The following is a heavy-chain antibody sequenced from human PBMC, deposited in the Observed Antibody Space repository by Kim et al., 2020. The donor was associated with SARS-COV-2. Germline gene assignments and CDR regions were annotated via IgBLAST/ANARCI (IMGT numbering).Heavy chain of an antibody. D-gene: IGHD6-13*01. Sequence: GGSLRLSCAASGFTFSSYSMNWVRQAPGKGLEWVSSISSSSSYIYYADSVKGRFTISRDNAKNSLYLQMNSLRAEDTAVYYCARDSSSWYRGFDYWGQGTLVTVSS. CDR1: GFTFSSYS. CDR3: ARDSSSWYRGFDY. CDR2: ISSSSSYI. V-gene: IGHV3-21*01. J-gene: IGHJ4*02.